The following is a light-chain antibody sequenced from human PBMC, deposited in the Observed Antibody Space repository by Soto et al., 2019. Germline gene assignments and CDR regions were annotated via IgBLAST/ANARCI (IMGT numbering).Light chain of an antibody. CDR3: QQYNSYWT. CDR1: QSISNW. CDR2: KAS. V-gene: IGKV1-5*03. Sequence: DIQMTQSPSTLSASVGDRVTITCRASQSISNWLAWYQQKPGKAPKLLIYKASSLESGVPSRFSGSGSGTEFTLTISSLQPDDFATYYCQQYNSYWTFGQGPRWKSN. J-gene: IGKJ1*01.